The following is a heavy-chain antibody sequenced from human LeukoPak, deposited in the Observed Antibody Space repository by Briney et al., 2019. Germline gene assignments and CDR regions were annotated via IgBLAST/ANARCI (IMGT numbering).Heavy chain of an antibody. CDR2: IYWNDDK. V-gene: IGHV2-5*01. Sequence: SGPTLVNPTQTLTLTCTFSGFSLSTSGVGVGWIRQPPGKALEWLALIYWNDDKSYSPSLKSRLTITKDTSKNQVVLTMTNMDPVDTATYYCAHSLPGGERYSGTTYYFDYWGQGTLVTVSS. D-gene: IGHD1-26*01. J-gene: IGHJ4*02. CDR3: AHSLPGGERYSGTTYYFDY. CDR1: GFSLSTSGVG.